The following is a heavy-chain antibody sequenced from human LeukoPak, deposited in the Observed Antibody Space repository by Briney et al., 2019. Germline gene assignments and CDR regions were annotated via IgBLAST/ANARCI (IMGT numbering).Heavy chain of an antibody. Sequence: SETLSLTCTVSPVSIRCYYWGWLRQPAGKGLEWLGRIDSSGTTNYSPSLKSRVTISVDTSKSQFSLKLNSVSAADTAVYFCGRVGFWGLRDYFNYWGQGMLVTVSS. V-gene: IGHV4-4*07. D-gene: IGHD3-16*01. CDR2: IDSSGTT. CDR1: PVSIRCYY. J-gene: IGHJ4*02. CDR3: GRVGFWGLRDYFNY.